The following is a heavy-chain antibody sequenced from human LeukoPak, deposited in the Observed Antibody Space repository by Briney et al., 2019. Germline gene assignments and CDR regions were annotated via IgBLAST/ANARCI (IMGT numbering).Heavy chain of an antibody. CDR3: ARLYCSSTSCYLGY. D-gene: IGHD2-2*01. J-gene: IGHJ4*02. CDR2: ISYRGNT. Sequence: PSETLSLTCIVSGGSISSTTYYWGWIRQPPGKGLEWIGYISYRGNTNYNPSLKSRVAISVDTSKNQFSLKLSSVTAADTAVYFCARLYCSSTSCYLGYWGQGTLVTVSS. V-gene: IGHV4-61*05. CDR1: GGSISSTTYY.